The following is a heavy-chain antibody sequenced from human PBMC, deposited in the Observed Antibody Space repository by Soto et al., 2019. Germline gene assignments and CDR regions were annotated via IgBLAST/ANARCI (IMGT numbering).Heavy chain of an antibody. CDR2: IWYDGSNK. Sequence: TGGSLRLSCAASGFTFSSYGMHWVRQAPGKGLEWVAVIWYDGSNKYYADSVKGRFTISRDNSKNTLYLQMSSLRAEDTAVYYCARARFRGPVDYWGQGTLVTVSS. CDR1: GFTFSSYG. V-gene: IGHV3-33*01. J-gene: IGHJ4*02. CDR3: ARARFRGPVDY. D-gene: IGHD3-10*01.